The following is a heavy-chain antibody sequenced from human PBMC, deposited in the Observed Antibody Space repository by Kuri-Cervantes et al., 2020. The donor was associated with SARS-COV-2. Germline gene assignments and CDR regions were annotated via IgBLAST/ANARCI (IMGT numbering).Heavy chain of an antibody. CDR1: GDSISSDHW. CDR2: IYHGGST. J-gene: IGHJ3*02. D-gene: IGHD2-2*01. CDR3: ARDRKVPANRDAFDI. Sequence: GSLRLSCAVSGDSISSDHWRSWVRQHPGKGLEWIGEIYHGGSTNYNPSLKSRVTISIDKSKKQFSLNLRSVTAADTAVYYCARDRKVPANRDAFDIWDPGTMVTVSS. V-gene: IGHV4-4*02.